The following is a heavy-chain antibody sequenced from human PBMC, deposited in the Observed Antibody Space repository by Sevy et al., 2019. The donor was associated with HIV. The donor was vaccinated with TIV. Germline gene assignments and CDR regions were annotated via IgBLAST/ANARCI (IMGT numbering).Heavy chain of an antibody. CDR3: AKWSSEGDY. CDR2: ISYDGSNK. J-gene: IGHJ4*02. Sequence: GGSLRLSCAASVFTFSSYGMHWVRQAPGKGLEWVAVISYDGSNKYYADSVKGRFTISRDNSKNTLYLQMNSLRAEDTAVYYCAKWSSEGDYWGQGTLVTVSS. CDR1: VFTFSSYG. V-gene: IGHV3-30*18.